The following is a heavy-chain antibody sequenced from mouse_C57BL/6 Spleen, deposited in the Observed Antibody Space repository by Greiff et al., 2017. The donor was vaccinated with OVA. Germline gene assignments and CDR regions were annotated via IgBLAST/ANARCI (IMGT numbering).Heavy chain of an antibody. Sequence: QVQLKESGAELVRPGTSVKMSCKASGYTFTNYWIGWAKQRPGHGLEWIGDIYPGGGYTNYNEKLKGKATLTADKSSSTAYMQFSSLTSEDSAIDYGARGGYDVAWFAYWGKGTLVTVSA. D-gene: IGHD2-2*01. J-gene: IGHJ3*01. V-gene: IGHV1-63*01. CDR3: ARGGYDVAWFAY. CDR1: GYTFTNYW. CDR2: IYPGGGYT.